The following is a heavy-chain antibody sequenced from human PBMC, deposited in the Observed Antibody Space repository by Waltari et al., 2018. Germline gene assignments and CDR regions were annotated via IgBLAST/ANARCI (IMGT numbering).Heavy chain of an antibody. CDR1: GGSFSGYY. Sequence: QVQLQQWGAGLLKPSETLSLTCAVYGGSFSGYYWSWIRQPPGKGQKWIGEIHHSGSTNYNPSLKSRVTISVDTSKNQFSLKLSSVTAADTAVYYCARGRGIYYYYDYMDVWGKGTTVTVSS. V-gene: IGHV4-34*01. CDR2: IHHSGST. J-gene: IGHJ6*03. CDR3: ARGRGIYYYYDYMDV. D-gene: IGHD6-13*01.